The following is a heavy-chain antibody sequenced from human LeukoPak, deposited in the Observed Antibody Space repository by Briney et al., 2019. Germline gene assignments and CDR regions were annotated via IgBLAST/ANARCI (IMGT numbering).Heavy chain of an antibody. CDR1: GFTFSSYW. CDR2: IKQDGSEK. D-gene: IGHD3-10*01. Sequence: GGSLRLSCAASGFTFSSYWMTWVRQAPGRGLEWVANIKQDGSEKYYVDSVKGRFTISRDNAKNSLYLQTNSLRVEDTAVYYCVMQPWGHGSGNHWGQGTLVTVSS. V-gene: IGHV3-7*01. CDR3: VMQPWGHGSGNH. J-gene: IGHJ5*02.